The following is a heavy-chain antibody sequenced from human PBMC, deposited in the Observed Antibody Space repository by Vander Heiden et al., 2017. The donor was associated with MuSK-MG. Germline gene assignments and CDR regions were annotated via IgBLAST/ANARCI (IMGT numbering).Heavy chain of an antibody. D-gene: IGHD6-6*01. V-gene: IGHV4-31*03. J-gene: IGHJ4*02. CDR3: ARAHSSSPQYYFDY. Sequence: QVQLQESGPGLVKPSQTLSLTCTVSGGSIRSGGYYWSWIRQHPGKGLEWIAYIYYSGSTYYNPSLKSRVTISVDTSKNQFSLKLSSVTAADTAVYYCARAHSSSPQYYFDYWGQGTLVTVSS. CDR2: IYYSGST. CDR1: GGSIRSGGYY.